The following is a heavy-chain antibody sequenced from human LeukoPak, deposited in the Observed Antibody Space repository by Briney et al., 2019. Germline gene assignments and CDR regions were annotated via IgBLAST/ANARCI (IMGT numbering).Heavy chain of an antibody. CDR2: TSTSGGSA. J-gene: IGHJ4*02. CDR1: GFTFSNNA. D-gene: IGHD3-10*01. V-gene: IGHV3-23*01. CDR3: ARDGPGGAYFDY. Sequence: GGSLRLSCAASGFTFSNNAMSWVRQAPGKGLEWVSATSTSGGSAYYADSVKGRFTISRDNSKNTLYLQMNSLRAEDTAVYYCARDGPGGAYFDYWGQGTLVTVSS.